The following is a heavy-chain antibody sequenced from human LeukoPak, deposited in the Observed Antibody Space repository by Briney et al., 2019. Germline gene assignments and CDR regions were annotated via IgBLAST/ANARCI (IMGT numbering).Heavy chain of an antibody. V-gene: IGHV1-2*02. D-gene: IGHD6-6*01. Sequence: ASVEVSCKASGYTFTGYYMHWVRQAPGQGLEWMGWINPNSGGTNYAQKFQGRVTMTRDTSISTAYMELSRLRSDDTAVYYCARGSIPWQLVHSNFDYWGQGTLVTVSS. J-gene: IGHJ4*02. CDR1: GYTFTGYY. CDR2: INPNSGGT. CDR3: ARGSIPWQLVHSNFDY.